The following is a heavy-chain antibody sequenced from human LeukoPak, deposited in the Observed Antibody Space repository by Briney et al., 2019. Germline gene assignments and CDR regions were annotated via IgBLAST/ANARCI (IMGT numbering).Heavy chain of an antibody. CDR3: ARVQYRGVCSSTSCRLELNWFDP. Sequence: ASVKVSCKASGYTFTSYGISWVRQAPGQGLEWMGWISAYNGNTNYAQKLQGRVTMTTDTSTSTAYMELRSLRSDDTAVYYCARVQYRGVCSSTSCRLELNWFDPWGQGTLVTVSS. D-gene: IGHD2-2*01. CDR1: GYTFTSYG. V-gene: IGHV1-18*04. J-gene: IGHJ5*02. CDR2: ISAYNGNT.